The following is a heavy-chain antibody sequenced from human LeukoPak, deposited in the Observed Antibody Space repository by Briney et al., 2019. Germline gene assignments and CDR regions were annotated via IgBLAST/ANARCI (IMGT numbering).Heavy chain of an antibody. CDR2: INPHTGST. V-gene: IGHV1-2*02. Sequence: GASVKVSCKASGYTFTGSFMHWVRQAPGQGLEWMGWINPHTGSTNFAQKFQGRVTMTRDTSISTAYMELSRLRSDDTAVYYCAREIAAGYYCDYWGQGTLVTVSS. CDR3: AREIAAGYYCDY. J-gene: IGHJ4*02. CDR1: GYTFTGSF. D-gene: IGHD6-13*01.